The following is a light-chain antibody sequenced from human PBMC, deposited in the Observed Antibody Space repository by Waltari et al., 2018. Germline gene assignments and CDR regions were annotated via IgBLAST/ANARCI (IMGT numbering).Light chain of an antibody. CDR3: CSYAGSGTYV. Sequence: QSALTQPASVPGTPGQPITISCTGTNHDVGNYNLVSWYQHHPGEAPKLMICEVIKRPSGVSNRFSGSKSGNTASLTISGLQAEDEADYYCCSYAGSGTYVFGTGTKVTVL. CDR1: NHDVGNYNL. J-gene: IGLJ1*01. V-gene: IGLV2-23*02. CDR2: EVI.